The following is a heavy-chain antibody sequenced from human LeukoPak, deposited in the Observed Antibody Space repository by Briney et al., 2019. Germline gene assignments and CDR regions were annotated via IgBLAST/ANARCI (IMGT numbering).Heavy chain of an antibody. V-gene: IGHV4-59*08. D-gene: IGHD4-23*01. J-gene: IGHJ4*02. CDR1: GGSISSYY. Sequence: SETLSLTCTVSGGSISSYYWSWIRQPPGKGLEWIGYVYYSGSTHYNPSLKSRVTTSVETSKNQFSLKLSSVTAADTAVYYCARQGTTVVAFDYWGQGTLVTVSS. CDR2: VYYSGST. CDR3: ARQGTTVVAFDY.